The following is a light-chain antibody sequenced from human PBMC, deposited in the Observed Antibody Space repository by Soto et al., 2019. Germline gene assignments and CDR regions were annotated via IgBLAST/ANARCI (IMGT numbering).Light chain of an antibody. Sequence: QSVLTQPPSVSGAPGQRVTISCTGSSSNIGANYDVHWYQQRPGTAPKLLIFGSSNRPSGVPHRFSGSKSGTSASLAITGLQAEDEGDYYCQSYDSTLSARYVFGTGTKVTVL. V-gene: IGLV1-40*01. CDR2: GSS. CDR1: SSNIGANYD. CDR3: QSYDSTLSARYV. J-gene: IGLJ1*01.